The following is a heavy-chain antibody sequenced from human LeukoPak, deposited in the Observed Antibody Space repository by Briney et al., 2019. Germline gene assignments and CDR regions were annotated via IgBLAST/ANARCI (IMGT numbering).Heavy chain of an antibody. D-gene: IGHD1-26*01. CDR2: IEQDGSDI. CDR1: GFTFSDYW. CDR3: ARVTAWGYFDY. Sequence: PGGSLRLSCAASGFTFSDYWMTWLRQAPGKGPERVASIEQDGSDIQYVDFVKGRFTISRDNGRNSVYLQMNSLRVEDTAVYYCARVTAWGYFDYWGQGTLVSVSS. V-gene: IGHV3-7*01. J-gene: IGHJ4*02.